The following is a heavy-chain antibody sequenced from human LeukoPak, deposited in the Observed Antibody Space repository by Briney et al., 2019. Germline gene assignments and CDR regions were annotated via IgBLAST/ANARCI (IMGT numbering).Heavy chain of an antibody. V-gene: IGHV4-61*01. Sequence: PSETLSLTCTVSGGSVSSGSYYWSWIRQPPGKGLEWIGYIYYSGSTNYNPSLKSRVTISVDTSKNQFSLKLSSVTAADTAVYYCARLRYGDYLPDYWGRGTLVTVSS. CDR1: GGSVSSGSYY. D-gene: IGHD4-17*01. J-gene: IGHJ4*02. CDR2: IYYSGST. CDR3: ARLRYGDYLPDY.